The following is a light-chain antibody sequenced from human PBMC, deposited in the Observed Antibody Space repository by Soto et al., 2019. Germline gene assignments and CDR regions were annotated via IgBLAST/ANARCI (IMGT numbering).Light chain of an antibody. V-gene: IGKV3-20*01. Sequence: ELVLTQSPGTLSLSPGERATLSCRASQSVTSTYLAWFQQKPGQAPRLLIYGASSRATGIPDRFSGSGSGTDFTLIISRLDPEEFEVYYCQPFASTGITFGHGTRLEI. CDR2: GAS. CDR3: QPFASTGIT. J-gene: IGKJ5*01. CDR1: QSVTSTY.